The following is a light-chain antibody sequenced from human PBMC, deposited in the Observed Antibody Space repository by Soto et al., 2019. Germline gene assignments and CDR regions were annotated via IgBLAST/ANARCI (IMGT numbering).Light chain of an antibody. CDR2: DAS. V-gene: IGKV3-11*01. J-gene: IGKJ1*01. Sequence: PGERATLACRASQSVSSYLAWYQQKPGQAPRLLIYDASNRATGIPARFSGSGSGTDFTHTISSLEPGNRAVYYCKKRPAWLRVEIGRGTKVDIK. CDR1: QSVSSY. CDR3: KKRPAWLRVE.